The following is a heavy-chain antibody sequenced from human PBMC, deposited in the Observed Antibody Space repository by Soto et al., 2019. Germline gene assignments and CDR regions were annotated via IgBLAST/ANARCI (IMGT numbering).Heavy chain of an antibody. Sequence: SETLSLTCTVSGGSISSYYWSCIRQPPGKGLELIGYIYYSGSTNYNPSLKSRVTISVDTSKNQFSLKLSSVTAADTAVYYCASLQVSSVWDYFDYWGQGPLVTVSS. J-gene: IGHJ4*02. CDR3: ASLQVSSVWDYFDY. CDR1: GGSISSYY. D-gene: IGHD6-19*01. CDR2: IYYSGST. V-gene: IGHV4-59*01.